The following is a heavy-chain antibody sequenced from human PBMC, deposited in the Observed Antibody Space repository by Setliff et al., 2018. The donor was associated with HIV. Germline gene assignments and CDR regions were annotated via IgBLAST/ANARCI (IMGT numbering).Heavy chain of an antibody. D-gene: IGHD6-19*01. CDR2: ISPNFGHT. CDR3: ARLGSGWSDSYYCAMDI. V-gene: IGHV1-18*01. J-gene: IGHJ6*02. CDR1: GYTFTTYG. Sequence: ASVKVSCKASGYTFTTYGISWVRQAPGHGLEWMGWISPNFGHTKYAQKFLDRVTMTVDAATSRAYMELKSLRSDDTAVYFCARLGSGWSDSYYCAMDIWGQGTTVTVSS.